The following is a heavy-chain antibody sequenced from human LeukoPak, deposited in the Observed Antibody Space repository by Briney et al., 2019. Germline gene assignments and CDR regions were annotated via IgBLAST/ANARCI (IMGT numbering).Heavy chain of an antibody. CDR1: GFTFSSYA. D-gene: IGHD3-9*01. V-gene: IGHV3-30*04. J-gene: IGHJ5*02. CDR2: ISYDGSNK. Sequence: GRSLRLSCAASGFTFSSYAMHWVRQAPGKGVEWVAVISYDGSNKYYADSVKGRFTISRDNSKNTLYLQMNSLRAEDTAVYYCARESGSYYDILPFDPWGQGTLVTVSS. CDR3: ARESGSYYDILPFDP.